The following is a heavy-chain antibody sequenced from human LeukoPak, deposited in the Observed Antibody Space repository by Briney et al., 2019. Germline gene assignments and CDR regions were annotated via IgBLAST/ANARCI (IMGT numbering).Heavy chain of an antibody. V-gene: IGHV3-21*06. D-gene: IGHD4-17*01. CDR2: IGPTGSDR. Sequence: GGSLRLSCTASGLTFSTSGFNWVRQAPGKGLEWVASIGPTGSDRYHAGSIKGRFTISRDNANNFLYLQMNSLRAEDTAVYYCAKEVMTTVSTIDYWGQGTLVTVSS. CDR3: AKEVMTTVSTIDY. J-gene: IGHJ4*02. CDR1: GLTFSTSG.